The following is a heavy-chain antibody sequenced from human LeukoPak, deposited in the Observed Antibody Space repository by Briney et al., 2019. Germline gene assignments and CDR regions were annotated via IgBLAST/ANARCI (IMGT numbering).Heavy chain of an antibody. CDR2: LYYSGST. J-gene: IGHJ3*02. CDR3: ATVDDILTDYSQSGAFDI. V-gene: IGHV4-59*01. Sequence: PSETLSLTCTVSGGSISNYYWSWIRQPPGKGLEWIGYLYYSGSTYYNPSLKSRVTISVDTSKNQFSLKLSSVTAADTAVYYCATVDDILTDYSQSGAFDIWGQGTMVTVSS. D-gene: IGHD3-9*01. CDR1: GGSISNYY.